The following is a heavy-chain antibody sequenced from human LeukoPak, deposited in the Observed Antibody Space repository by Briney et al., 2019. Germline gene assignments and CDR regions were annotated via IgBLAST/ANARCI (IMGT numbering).Heavy chain of an antibody. Sequence: AASVKVSCKASGYTFTSYAMHWVRQAPGQRLEWMGWINAGNGKTKYSQEFQGRVTITRDTSASTAYMEPSSLRSEDMAVYYCARAPYGDYNWFDPWGQGTLVTVSS. D-gene: IGHD4-17*01. CDR2: INAGNGKT. CDR1: GYTFTSYA. V-gene: IGHV1-3*03. J-gene: IGHJ5*02. CDR3: ARAPYGDYNWFDP.